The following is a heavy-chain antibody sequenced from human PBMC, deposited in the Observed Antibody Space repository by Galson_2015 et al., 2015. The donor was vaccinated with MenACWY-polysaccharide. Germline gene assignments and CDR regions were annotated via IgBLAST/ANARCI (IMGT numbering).Heavy chain of an antibody. CDR1: GFTFSDYN. CDR2: INSRSTTV. D-gene: IGHD3-16*01. CDR3: ATMAGPFNYVDV. Sequence: ETLRLSCAASGFTFSDYNMVWVRQAPGKGLEWVSDINSRSTTVHYVDSVKGRFTMPRDNVKNTLFLQMKSLRDEDSAVYFCATMAGPFNYVDVWGKGTTVLVSS. V-gene: IGHV3-48*02. J-gene: IGHJ6*04.